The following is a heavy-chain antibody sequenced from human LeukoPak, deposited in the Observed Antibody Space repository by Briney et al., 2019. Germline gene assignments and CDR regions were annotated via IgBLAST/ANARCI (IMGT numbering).Heavy chain of an antibody. CDR2: ISGSGGST. CDR1: GFTFSSYA. CDR3: ARSGRRNYYYYMDV. V-gene: IGHV3-23*01. Sequence: GSLRLSCAASGFTFSSYAMSWVRQAPGKGLEWVSGISGSGGSTYYADSVKGRFTISRDNSKNTLYLQMNSLRAEDTAVYYCARSGRRNYYYYMDVCGKGTTVTVSS. J-gene: IGHJ6*03. D-gene: IGHD3-10*01.